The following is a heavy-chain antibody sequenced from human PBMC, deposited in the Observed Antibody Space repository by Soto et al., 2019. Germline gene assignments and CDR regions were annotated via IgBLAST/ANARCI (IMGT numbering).Heavy chain of an antibody. CDR1: GYTFTSDG. Sequence: QVQLVQSGAEVKKPGASVKVSCKASGYTFTSDGVTWVRQAPGQGLEWMGWISTYNGNTNYAQNLQGRVTMTTDTSTSTADMEPRSLRSDDTAVYYCARHVDYYANSGYYILRYCDLWGCGTLVTVSS. V-gene: IGHV1-18*01. CDR2: ISTYNGNT. J-gene: IGHJ2*01. CDR3: ARHVDYYANSGYYILRYCDL. D-gene: IGHD3-22*01.